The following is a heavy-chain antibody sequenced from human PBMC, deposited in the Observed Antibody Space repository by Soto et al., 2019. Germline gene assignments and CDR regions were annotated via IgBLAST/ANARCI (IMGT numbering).Heavy chain of an antibody. V-gene: IGHV1-69*12. J-gene: IGHJ4*02. D-gene: IGHD4-17*01. CDR2: IIPIFGTA. CDR1: GGTFSSYA. Sequence: QVQLVQSGAEVKKPGSSVKVSCKASGGTFSSYAISWVRQAPGQGLEWMGGIIPIFGTANYAQKFQGRVTITADESTSTAYMELSSLRSEDTAVYYCATDSGPGDYTLFDYWGQGTLVTVSS. CDR3: ATDSGPGDYTLFDY.